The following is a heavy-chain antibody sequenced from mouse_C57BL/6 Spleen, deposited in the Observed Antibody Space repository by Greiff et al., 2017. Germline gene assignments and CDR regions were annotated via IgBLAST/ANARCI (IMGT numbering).Heavy chain of an antibody. CDR3: AREGTTVVDPFAY. V-gene: IGHV1-22*01. CDR1: GYTFTDYN. J-gene: IGHJ3*01. CDR2: INPNNGGT. D-gene: IGHD1-1*01. Sequence: EVQLQQSGPELVKPGASVKMSCKASGYTFTDYNMHWVKQSHGKSLEWIGYINPNNGGTSYNQKFKGKATLTVNKSSSTAYMELRSLTSEDSAVYYCAREGTTVVDPFAYWGQGTLVTVSA.